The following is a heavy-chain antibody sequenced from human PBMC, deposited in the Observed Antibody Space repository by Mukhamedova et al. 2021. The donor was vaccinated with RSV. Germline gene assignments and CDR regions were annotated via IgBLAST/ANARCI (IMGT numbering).Heavy chain of an antibody. D-gene: IGHD2-2*01. CDR3: ARDDCSSTSCYPYYYSTTWTS. CDR2: IWYDGSNK. J-gene: IGHJ6*03. V-gene: IGHV3-33*01. Sequence: HWVRQAPGKGLEWVAVIWYDGSNKYYADSVKGRFTISRDNSKNTLYLQMNSLRAEDTAVYYCARDDCSSTSCYPYYYSTTWTSGA.